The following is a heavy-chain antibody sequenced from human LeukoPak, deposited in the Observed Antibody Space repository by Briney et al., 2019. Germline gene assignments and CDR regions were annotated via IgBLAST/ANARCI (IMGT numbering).Heavy chain of an antibody. D-gene: IGHD2-15*01. Sequence: QPGGSLRLSCAASGFIFSDYEMNWVRQAPGKGLEWVSYISSSGRKIYYADSVKGRFTISRDNAKNSLYLQMNSLRADDTAIYYCARGPWDPTEYCSRGTCSPTYEVWGQGTLVTVSS. V-gene: IGHV3-48*03. CDR3: ARGPWDPTEYCSRGTCSPTYEV. J-gene: IGHJ4*02. CDR2: ISSSGRKI. CDR1: GFIFSDYE.